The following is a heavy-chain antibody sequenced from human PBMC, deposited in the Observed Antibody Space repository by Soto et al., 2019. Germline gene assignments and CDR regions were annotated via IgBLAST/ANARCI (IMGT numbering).Heavy chain of an antibody. CDR3: ATTYDSGFDP. CDR1: GYSFSSYG. D-gene: IGHD5-12*01. Sequence: ASVKVSCKASGYSFSSYGISWVRQAPGQGLEWMGWISVNNGNTNYAPKFQGRVTMTTDTSTSTAYMELRSLRSDDTAVYYCATTYDSGFDPWGQGTLVTVSS. V-gene: IGHV1-18*04. CDR2: ISVNNGNT. J-gene: IGHJ5*02.